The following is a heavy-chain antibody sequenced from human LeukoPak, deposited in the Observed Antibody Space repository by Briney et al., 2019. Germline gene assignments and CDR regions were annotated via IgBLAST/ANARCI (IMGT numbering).Heavy chain of an antibody. D-gene: IGHD4-17*01. J-gene: IGHJ4*02. Sequence: ASVKVSCKASAYTFTNYAVSWVRQAPGQGLEWMGWISPYNGNTNYAQNLQGRVTMTTDTSTTTGYMELRDLRSDDTAVYYCARSWDYGSDRGNFDHRGQGTLVSVSS. CDR2: ISPYNGNT. CDR1: AYTFTNYA. V-gene: IGHV1-18*01. CDR3: ARSWDYGSDRGNFDH.